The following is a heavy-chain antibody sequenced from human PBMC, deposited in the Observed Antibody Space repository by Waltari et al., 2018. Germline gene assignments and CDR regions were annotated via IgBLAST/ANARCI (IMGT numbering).Heavy chain of an antibody. J-gene: IGHJ4*02. Sequence: QVQLVQSGAEVKKPGASVKVSCKASGYTFTSYDINWVRQATGQGLEWMGWMNPNSGNTGYAQKFQGRVTMTRNTSISTAYMELSSLRSEDTAVYYCARFKERSGSYYNNFDYWGQGTLVTVSS. CDR2: MNPNSGNT. V-gene: IGHV1-8*01. D-gene: IGHD3-10*01. CDR3: ARFKERSGSYYNNFDY. CDR1: GYTFTSYD.